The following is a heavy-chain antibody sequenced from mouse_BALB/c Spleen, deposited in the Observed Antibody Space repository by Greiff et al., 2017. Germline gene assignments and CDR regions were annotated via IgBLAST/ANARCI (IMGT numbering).Heavy chain of an antibody. CDR1: GFNIKDYY. V-gene: IGHV14-1*02. Sequence: EVKLVESGAELVRPGALVKLSCKASGFNIKDYYMHWVKQRPEQGLEWIGWIDPENGNTIYDPKFQGKASITADTSSNTAYLQLSSLTSEDTAVYYCARLRRGYAMDYWGQGTSVTVSS. CDR2: IDPENGNT. J-gene: IGHJ4*01. CDR3: ARLRRGYAMDY. D-gene: IGHD2-12*01.